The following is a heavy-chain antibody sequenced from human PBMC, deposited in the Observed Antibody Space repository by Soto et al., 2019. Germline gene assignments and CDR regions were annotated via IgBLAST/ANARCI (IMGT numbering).Heavy chain of an antibody. D-gene: IGHD3-22*01. CDR3: AHSILTYYYDSSGYFYFDY. CDR2: IYWNDDK. Sequence: QITLKESGPTLVKPTQTLTLTCTFSGFSLSTSGVGVGWIRQPPGKALEWLALIYWNDDKRYSPSLKSRLTITKDTSKNQVVLTMTNMDPVDTATYYCAHSILTYYYDSSGYFYFDYWGQGTLVTVSS. J-gene: IGHJ4*02. CDR1: GFSLSTSGVG. V-gene: IGHV2-5*01.